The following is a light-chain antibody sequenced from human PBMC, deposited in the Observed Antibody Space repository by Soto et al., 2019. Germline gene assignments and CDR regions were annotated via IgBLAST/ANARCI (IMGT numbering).Light chain of an antibody. V-gene: IGKV1-39*01. CDR1: QSISSY. CDR3: QQSDSTPYT. CDR2: AAS. J-gene: IGKJ2*01. Sequence: IQMTQSPSSLSASVGDRVTITCRASQSISSYLNWYQQKPGKAPKLLIYAASSLLSGVPSRFSGSGSGTDFTLTIASLQPEDFSTYYCQQSDSTPYTFGQGTK.